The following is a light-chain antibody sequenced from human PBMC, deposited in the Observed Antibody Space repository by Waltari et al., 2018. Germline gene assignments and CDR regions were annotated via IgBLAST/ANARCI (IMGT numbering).Light chain of an antibody. CDR1: SSDVGGYHY. CDR2: DVS. J-gene: IGLJ2*01. V-gene: IGLV2-14*03. CDR3: SSYISSDTLEL. Sequence: HSALTQPASVSGSPGQSITIPCTGTSSDVGGYHYVSWYQQHPGKAPKLMIFDVSYRPSGISNRFSGSKSGNTASLTISGLQAEDEADYYCSSYISSDTLELFGGGTSLTVL.